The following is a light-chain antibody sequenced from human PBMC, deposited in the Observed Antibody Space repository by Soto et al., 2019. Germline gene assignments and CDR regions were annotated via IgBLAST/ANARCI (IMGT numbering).Light chain of an antibody. Sequence: EVVLTHSPDTLSLSPGGSATLSCRASQSVSSYLAWYQQRPGQALRLLIYDVSKRATGIPARFSGSGSRTDFTLTITSLEPEDFAIYFCHQRSNWPLTFGGGTKLEIK. CDR1: QSVSSY. CDR3: HQRSNWPLT. CDR2: DVS. J-gene: IGKJ4*01. V-gene: IGKV3-11*01.